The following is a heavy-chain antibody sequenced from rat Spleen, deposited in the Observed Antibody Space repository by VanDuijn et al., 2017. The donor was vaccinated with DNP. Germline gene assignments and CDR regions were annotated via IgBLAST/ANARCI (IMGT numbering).Heavy chain of an antibody. CDR1: GYLITNAYR. V-gene: IGHV3-3*01. D-gene: IGHD1-4*01. CDR3: ARWPGYNPPYAMDA. J-gene: IGHJ4*01. Sequence: EMQLQESGPGLVKPSQSLSLTCSVTGYLITNAYRWNWIRQFPGNKLEWMGSVNSAGSTNYNPSLKSRISITRDTSKNQFFLQVNSVTTEDTATYYCARWPGYNPPYAMDAWGQGTSVTVSS. CDR2: VNSAGST.